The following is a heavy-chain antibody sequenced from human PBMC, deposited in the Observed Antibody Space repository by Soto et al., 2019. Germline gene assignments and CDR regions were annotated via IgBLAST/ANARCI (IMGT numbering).Heavy chain of an antibody. CDR2: ISAYNGNT. CDR3: AREGYCSGGSCHIRTTYCYYGMDV. D-gene: IGHD2-15*01. CDR1: GYTFTSYG. Sequence: QVQLVQSGAEVKKPGASVKVSCKASGYTFTSYGISWVRQAPGQGLEWMGWISAYNGNTNYAQKLQGRVTMTTDTSTSTAYMELRSLRSDDTAVYYCAREGYCSGGSCHIRTTYCYYGMDVWGQGTTVTVSS. V-gene: IGHV1-18*01. J-gene: IGHJ6*02.